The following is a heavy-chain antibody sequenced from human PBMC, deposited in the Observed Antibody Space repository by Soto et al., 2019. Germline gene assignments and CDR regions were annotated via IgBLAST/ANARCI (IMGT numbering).Heavy chain of an antibody. V-gene: IGHV5-51*01. CDR3: ARQLDSRRYYWAI. CDR2: IYPADSDT. Sequence: PGESLKISCKGSGYSFTSYWIAWVRQMPGKGLEWMGIIYPADSDTRYSPSFQGQVTISADKSISTAYLQWSSLKASDTAMYYCARQLDSRRYYWAIWGPGTMVTVSS. D-gene: IGHD3-22*01. J-gene: IGHJ3*02. CDR1: GYSFTSYW.